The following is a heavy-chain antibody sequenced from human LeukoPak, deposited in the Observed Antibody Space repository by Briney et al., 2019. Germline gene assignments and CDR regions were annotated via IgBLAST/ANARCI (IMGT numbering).Heavy chain of an antibody. CDR2: ISSSGSTI. J-gene: IGHJ4*02. CDR1: GFTFSSYE. V-gene: IGHV3-48*03. D-gene: IGHD5-18*01. Sequence: GGSLRLSCAASGFTFSSYEMNWVRQAPGKGLEWVSYISSSGSTIYYADSVKGRFTISRDNAKNSLYLQMNSLRAEDTAVYYCASFDGTAMVIDYWGQGTLVTVSS. CDR3: ASFDGTAMVIDY.